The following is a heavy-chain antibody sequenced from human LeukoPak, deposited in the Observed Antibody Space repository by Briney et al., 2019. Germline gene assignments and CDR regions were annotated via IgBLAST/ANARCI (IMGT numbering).Heavy chain of an antibody. D-gene: IGHD3-10*01. CDR2: LSTYDGNT. CDR3: ATSTSGSGSYNTPNY. Sequence: GASVKVSCKASGYTFTSYPISWVRQAPGQGPEWMGWLSTYDGNTNYAQKFQDRVTMTSDTSTSTAYMEVRSLRSDDTAVYYCATSTSGSGSYNTPNYWGQGTLVTVSS. V-gene: IGHV1-18*01. J-gene: IGHJ4*02. CDR1: GYTFTSYP.